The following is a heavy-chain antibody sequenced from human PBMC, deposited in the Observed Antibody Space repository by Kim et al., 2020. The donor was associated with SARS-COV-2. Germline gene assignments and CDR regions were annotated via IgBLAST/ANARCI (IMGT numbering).Heavy chain of an antibody. Sequence: GGSLRLSCAASGFTFNSYAMDWVRQAPGKGLEWVALISFDGSQKYYADSVKGRFTISRDNSKNTLYLQMNSLRAEDTAVYYCARDHYGETATILVYWGQGTLVTVSS. CDR2: ISFDGSQK. J-gene: IGHJ4*02. CDR1: GFTFNSYA. CDR3: ARDHYGETATILVY. D-gene: IGHD4-17*01. V-gene: IGHV3-30*04.